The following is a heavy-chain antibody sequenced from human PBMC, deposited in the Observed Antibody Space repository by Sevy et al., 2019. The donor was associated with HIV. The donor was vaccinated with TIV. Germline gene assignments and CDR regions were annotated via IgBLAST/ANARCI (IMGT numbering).Heavy chain of an antibody. J-gene: IGHJ4*02. Sequence: GGSLRLSLAPPGFDFSIYSMSWVRQAPEKGREWVSTLSFGCGRLNYADSVKGRFTISRDNSKSSVYLQMNNMRVEDTAVYYCAREGCTKPHDYWGQGTLVTVSS. CDR1: GFDFSIYS. D-gene: IGHD2-8*01. V-gene: IGHV3-23*01. CDR2: LSFGCGRL. CDR3: AREGCTKPHDY.